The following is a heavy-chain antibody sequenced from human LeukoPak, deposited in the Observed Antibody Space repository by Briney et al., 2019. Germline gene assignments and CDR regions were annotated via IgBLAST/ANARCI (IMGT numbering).Heavy chain of an antibody. V-gene: IGHV4-34*01. D-gene: IGHD6-19*01. Sequence: SETLSLTCAVYGGSFSGYYWSWIRQPPGKGLEWIGEINHSGSTNYNPSLKSRVTISVDTSKNQFSLKLSSVTAADTAVYYCARGWVWRRGWYGGSRVGMPYYFDYWGQGTLDTVSS. CDR1: GGSFSGYY. J-gene: IGHJ4*02. CDR2: INHSGST. CDR3: ARGWVWRRGWYGGSRVGMPYYFDY.